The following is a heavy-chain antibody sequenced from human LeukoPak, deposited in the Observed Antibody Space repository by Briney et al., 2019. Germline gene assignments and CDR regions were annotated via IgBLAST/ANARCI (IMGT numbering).Heavy chain of an antibody. D-gene: IGHD4/OR15-4a*01. CDR3: ARRDDYGRYYFDY. CDR2: IYYSGST. Sequence: SETLSLTCTVSGGSISSSSYYWGWIRQPPGKGLEWIGSIYYSGSTYYNPSLKSRVTISVDTSKNQFSLKLSSVTAADTAVYYCARRDDYGRYYFDYWGQGTLVTVSS. J-gene: IGHJ4*02. CDR1: GGSISSSSYY. V-gene: IGHV4-39*01.